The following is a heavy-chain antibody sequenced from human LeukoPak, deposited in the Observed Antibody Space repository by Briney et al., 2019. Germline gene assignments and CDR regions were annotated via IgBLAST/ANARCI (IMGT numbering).Heavy chain of an antibody. J-gene: IGHJ4*02. Sequence: ASVKVSCKASGYTFTTYYMHWVRQAPGQGLEWVGIINPRGGSTTYAQKFQGRVTMTRDTSISTAYMELSRLRSDDTAVYYCARGEMVERGYGSEGDYYFDYWGQGTLVTVSS. V-gene: IGHV1-46*01. D-gene: IGHD3-10*01. CDR1: GYTFTTYY. CDR2: INPRGGST. CDR3: ARGEMVERGYGSEGDYYFDY.